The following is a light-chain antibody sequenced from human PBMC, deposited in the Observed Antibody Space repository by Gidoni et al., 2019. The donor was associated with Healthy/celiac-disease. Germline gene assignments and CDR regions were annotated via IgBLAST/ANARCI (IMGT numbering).Light chain of an antibody. J-gene: IGKJ3*01. Sequence: EIVLTQSTATLSLSPGERATLLCRASQSVSSYLAWYQQQPGQAPRRLIYDASNRATGIPARFSGSGSGTDFTLTIISLEPEEFAVYYCQQRSNWPLTFGPGTKVDIK. CDR1: QSVSSY. V-gene: IGKV3-11*01. CDR3: QQRSNWPLT. CDR2: DAS.